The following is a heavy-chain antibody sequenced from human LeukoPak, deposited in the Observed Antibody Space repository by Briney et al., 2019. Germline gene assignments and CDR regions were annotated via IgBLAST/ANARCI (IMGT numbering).Heavy chain of an antibody. J-gene: IGHJ3*02. CDR2: FYTSGSP. CDR1: GDSMSSGNYY. Sequence: ASETLSLTCTVSGDSMSSGNYYWNWIRQPAGKGLEWIGRFYTSGSPNYNPSLKSRVTISLDTSKNQFSLRLSSVTAADTPVYYCASLGPFAIWGQGTMVTVSS. V-gene: IGHV4-61*02. CDR3: ASLGPFAI.